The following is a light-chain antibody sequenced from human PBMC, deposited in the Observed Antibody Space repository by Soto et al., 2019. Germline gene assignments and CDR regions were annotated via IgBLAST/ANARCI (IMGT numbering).Light chain of an antibody. J-gene: IGLJ1*01. Sequence: QSVLTQPASVSGSPGQSITISCTGTSSDVGGYNYVSWYQQYPGKAPKLMIFEVSNRPSGVSNRFSDTKSGNTASLTIYGLQTEDEADYYCCSYTGASTLVFGSGTKVTVL. CDR2: EVS. CDR1: SSDVGGYNY. CDR3: CSYTGASTLV. V-gene: IGLV2-14*01.